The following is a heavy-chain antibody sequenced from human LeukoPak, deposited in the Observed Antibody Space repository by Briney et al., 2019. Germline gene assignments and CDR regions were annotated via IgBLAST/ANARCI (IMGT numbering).Heavy chain of an antibody. V-gene: IGHV1-2*02. CDR2: INPKSGAT. J-gene: IGHJ3*01. CDR3: ARDYSDGHNRRDAFDP. D-gene: IGHD5-18*01. CDR1: GYSFSDFH. Sequence: ASVRVSCKASGYSFSDFHIHWVRQAPGQGLEWMGWINPKSGATTYAERFRGRVTMTRDTSLNTVYLELASLYSDDTAVFYCARDYSDGHNRRDAFDPWGQGTTLIVSS.